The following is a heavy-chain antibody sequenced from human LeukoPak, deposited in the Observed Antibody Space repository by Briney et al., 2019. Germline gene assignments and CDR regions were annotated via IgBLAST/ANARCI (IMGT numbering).Heavy chain of an antibody. CDR2: IGAGGTFT. Sequence: GGSLRLSCTASGFTFSSYAMNWGRQAPGKGLEWVSGIGAGGTFTYYADSVKGRFTISRDNSRNTLYLQMNSLRADDTAVYYCAKDLDYTTCGYYFDYWGQGTLVTVSS. J-gene: IGHJ4*02. CDR1: GFTFSSYA. V-gene: IGHV3-23*01. CDR3: AKDLDYTTCGYYFDY. D-gene: IGHD4-11*01.